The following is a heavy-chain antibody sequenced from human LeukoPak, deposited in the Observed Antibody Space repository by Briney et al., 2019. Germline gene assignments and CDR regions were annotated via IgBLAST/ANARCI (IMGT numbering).Heavy chain of an antibody. CDR3: ARVRSGDRDFDY. J-gene: IGHJ4*02. CDR1: GFTFSSYA. D-gene: IGHD4-17*01. Sequence: GSLRLSCAASGFTFSSYAMNWVRQAPGLGLEWVSSISSSSSYIYYADSVKGRFTISRDNAKNSLYLQMNSLRAEDTAVYYCARVRSGDRDFDYWGQGTLVTVSS. CDR2: ISSSSSYI. V-gene: IGHV3-21*01.